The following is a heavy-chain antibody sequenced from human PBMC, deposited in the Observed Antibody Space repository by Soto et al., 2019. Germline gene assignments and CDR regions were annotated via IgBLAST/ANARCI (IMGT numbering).Heavy chain of an antibody. CDR1: GGSISSSSYY. J-gene: IGHJ4*02. CDR2: IYYSGST. Sequence: SETLSLTCTVSGGSISSSSYYWGWIRQPPGKGLEWIGSIYYSGSTYYNPSLKSRVTISVDTSKNQFSLKLSSVTAADTAVYYCARLRSSSSYYFDYGGQGPLVNVS. D-gene: IGHD6-13*01. CDR3: ARLRSSSSYYFDY. V-gene: IGHV4-39*01.